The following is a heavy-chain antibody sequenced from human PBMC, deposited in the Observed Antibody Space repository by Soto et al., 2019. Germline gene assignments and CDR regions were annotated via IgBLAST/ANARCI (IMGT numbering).Heavy chain of an antibody. Sequence: ASVKVSCKASGGTFSSYAISWVRQAPGQGLEWMGGIIPIFGTANYAQKFQGRVTITADESKSTAYMELSSLRSEDTAVYYCARARLDIVVVPAAQGWFDPWGQGTLVTVSS. J-gene: IGHJ5*02. V-gene: IGHV1-69*13. CDR2: IIPIFGTA. CDR3: ARARLDIVVVPAAQGWFDP. D-gene: IGHD2-2*01. CDR1: GGTFSSYA.